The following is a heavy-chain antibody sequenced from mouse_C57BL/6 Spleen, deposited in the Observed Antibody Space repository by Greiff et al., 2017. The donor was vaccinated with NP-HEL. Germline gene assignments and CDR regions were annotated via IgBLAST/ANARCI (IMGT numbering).Heavy chain of an antibody. CDR2: IDPSDSYT. Sequence: VQLQQSGAELVKPGASVKLSCKASGYTFTSYWMQWVKQRPGQGLEWIGEIDPSDSYTNYNQKFKGKATLTVDTSSSTAYMQLSSLTSEDSAVYYCARRGYYGSIDYWGQGTTLTVSS. J-gene: IGHJ2*01. CDR1: GYTFTSYW. D-gene: IGHD1-1*01. V-gene: IGHV1-50*01. CDR3: ARRGYYGSIDY.